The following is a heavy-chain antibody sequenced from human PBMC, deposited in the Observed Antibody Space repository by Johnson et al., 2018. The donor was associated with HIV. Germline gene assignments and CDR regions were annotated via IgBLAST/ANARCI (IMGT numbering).Heavy chain of an antibody. D-gene: IGHD6-19*01. Sequence: VQLVESGGGVVRPGGSLRLSCATSGFTFDDYAMHWVRQAPGKGLEWVSGISWNSGSIGYADSVKGRFTISRDNAKNSLYLQMNSLRAEDTALYYCAKVFKVRVAGAFDIWGQGTMVTVSS. CDR3: AKVFKVRVAGAFDI. V-gene: IGHV3-9*01. J-gene: IGHJ3*02. CDR1: GFTFDDYA. CDR2: ISWNSGSI.